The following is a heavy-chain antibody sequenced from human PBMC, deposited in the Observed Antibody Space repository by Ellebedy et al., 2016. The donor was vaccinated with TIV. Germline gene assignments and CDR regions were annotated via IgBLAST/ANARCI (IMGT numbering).Heavy chain of an antibody. CDR3: ATLLSHLDY. D-gene: IGHD3-16*02. V-gene: IGHV1-24*01. Sequence: AASVKVSCKVSGYSLIELSMHWMRQVPGKGLEWMGGFDPEDGETIYAQKFQGRVTMTEDTSTDTAYMELSSLRSEDTAVYYCATLLSHLDYWGQGTLVTVSS. CDR2: FDPEDGET. CDR1: GYSLIELS. J-gene: IGHJ4*02.